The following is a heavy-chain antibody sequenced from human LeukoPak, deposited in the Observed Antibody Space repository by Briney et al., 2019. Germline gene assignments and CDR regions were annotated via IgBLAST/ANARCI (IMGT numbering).Heavy chain of an antibody. Sequence: GGSLRLSCAASGFTFSSYAMSWVRQAPGEGLEWVSVTSGSGGSTYYADSVKGRFTISRDNSKNTLYLQMNSLRAEDTAVYYCAKTYYFGRNYYDSSGYYFDYWGQGTLVTVSS. CDR2: TSGSGGST. J-gene: IGHJ4*02. CDR3: AKTYYFGRNYYDSSGYYFDY. D-gene: IGHD3-22*01. V-gene: IGHV3-23*01. CDR1: GFTFSSYA.